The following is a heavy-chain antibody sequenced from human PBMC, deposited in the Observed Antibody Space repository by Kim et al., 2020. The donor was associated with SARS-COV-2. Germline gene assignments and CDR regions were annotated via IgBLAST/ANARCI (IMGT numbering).Heavy chain of an antibody. CDR3: AKGDGGP. V-gene: IGHV3-9*01. Sequence: NSGSIGYADSVKGRFTISRDNAKNSLYLQMNSLRAEDTALYYCAKGDGGPWGQGTLVTVSS. CDR2: NSGSI. J-gene: IGHJ5*02.